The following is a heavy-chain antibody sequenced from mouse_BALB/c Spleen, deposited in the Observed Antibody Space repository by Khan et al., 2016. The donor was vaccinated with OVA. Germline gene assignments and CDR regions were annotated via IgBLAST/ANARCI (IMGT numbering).Heavy chain of an antibody. CDR2: IWSDGST. Sequence: VQLQQSGPGLVAPSQSMSITCTISGFSLTNYGVHWVRQPPGKGLEWLVVIWSDGSTTYNSALKSRLTISKDNSKSQVFLKMNSLQTDDTAMYFCSRQPHQHYNIMDYWGQGTSVTVSS. CDR3: SRQPHQHYNIMDY. V-gene: IGHV2-6-1*01. J-gene: IGHJ4*01. CDR1: GFSLTNYG.